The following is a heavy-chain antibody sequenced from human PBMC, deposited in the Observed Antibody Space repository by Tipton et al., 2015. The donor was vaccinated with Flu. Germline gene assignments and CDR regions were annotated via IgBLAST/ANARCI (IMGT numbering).Heavy chain of an antibody. J-gene: IGHJ2*01. Sequence: TLSLTCTVSGGSISSYYWSWIRQPPGKGLEWTGYIYYSGSTNYNPSLKSRVTISVDTSKNQFSLKLSSVTAADTAVYYCARGIAVARGAWWYFDLWGRGTLVTVSS. CDR3: ARGIAVARGAWWYFDL. CDR1: GGSISSYY. CDR2: IYYSGST. D-gene: IGHD6-19*01. V-gene: IGHV4-59*01.